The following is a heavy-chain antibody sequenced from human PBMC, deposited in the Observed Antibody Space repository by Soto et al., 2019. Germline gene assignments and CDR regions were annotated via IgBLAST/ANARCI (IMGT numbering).Heavy chain of an antibody. D-gene: IGHD4-17*01. V-gene: IGHV3-30*18. CDR3: AKDRGIGYGDYFFDY. Sequence: PGGSLRLSCAASGFTFSSYGMHWVRQAPGKGLEWVAVISYDGSNKYYADSVKGRFTISRDNSKNTLYLQMNSLRAEDTAVYYCAKDRGIGYGDYFFDYWVQGTLVTVFS. CDR2: ISYDGSNK. J-gene: IGHJ4*02. CDR1: GFTFSSYG.